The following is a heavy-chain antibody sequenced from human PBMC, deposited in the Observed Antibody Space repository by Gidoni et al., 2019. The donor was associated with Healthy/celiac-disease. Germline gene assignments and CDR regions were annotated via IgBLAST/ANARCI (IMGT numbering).Heavy chain of an antibody. J-gene: IGHJ4*02. Sequence: QVQLVQSGAEVKKPGSSLKVSCTASGSPFRSYAISWVRQAPGQGLEWMGGIIPIMSTTNYAQKFQGRVTITANESTNTAYMELSSLRSEDTAVYYCARVGNYYDSSGYYDFDYWGQGTLVTVSS. CDR3: ARVGNYYDSSGYYDFDY. D-gene: IGHD3-22*01. V-gene: IGHV1-69*01. CDR2: IIPIMSTT. CDR1: GSPFRSYA.